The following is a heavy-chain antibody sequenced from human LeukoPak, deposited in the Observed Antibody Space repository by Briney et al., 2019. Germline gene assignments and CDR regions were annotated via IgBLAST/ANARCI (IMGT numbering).Heavy chain of an antibody. CDR2: INWNGGST. V-gene: IGHV3-20*01. Sequence: GGSLRLSCAASGFTFDDYGMSWVRQAPGKGLEWVSGINWNGGSTGYADSVKGRFTISRDNAKNTLYLQMHSLRAEDTAIYHCAKIGGDDSVYHSYYMDVWGNGTTVTVSS. D-gene: IGHD2-21*02. CDR3: AKIGGDDSVYHSYYMDV. CDR1: GFTFDDYG. J-gene: IGHJ6*03.